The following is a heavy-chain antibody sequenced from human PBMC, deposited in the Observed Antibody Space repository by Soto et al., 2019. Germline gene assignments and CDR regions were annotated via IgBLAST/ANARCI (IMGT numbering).Heavy chain of an antibody. CDR2: ISGYNGDT. Sequence: QGPLVQSGGEVKKPGASVKVSCKASGYTFTRYGISWVRQAPGQGLEWMGWISGYNGDTKYAQKFQGRVTMTVDTSPTTAYMELRSLTSDDRAVYYCAKNGQPPYYYYGMDVWGQGTTVTVSS. D-gene: IGHD2-8*01. V-gene: IGHV1-18*01. CDR1: GYTFTRYG. CDR3: AKNGQPPYYYYGMDV. J-gene: IGHJ6*02.